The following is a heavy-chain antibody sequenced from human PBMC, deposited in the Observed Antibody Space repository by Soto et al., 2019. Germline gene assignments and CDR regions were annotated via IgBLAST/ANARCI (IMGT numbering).Heavy chain of an antibody. J-gene: IGHJ4*02. D-gene: IGHD1-1*01. Sequence: QVQLVESGGGVVQPGRSLRLSCAASGFTFSSYAMHWVRQAPGKGLEWVAVISYDGSNKYYADSVKGRFTISRDNSKNTLYLQMNSLRAEDTAGYYCARDPRYNQLDYWGQGTLVTVSS. CDR2: ISYDGSNK. CDR3: ARDPRYNQLDY. CDR1: GFTFSSYA. V-gene: IGHV3-30-3*01.